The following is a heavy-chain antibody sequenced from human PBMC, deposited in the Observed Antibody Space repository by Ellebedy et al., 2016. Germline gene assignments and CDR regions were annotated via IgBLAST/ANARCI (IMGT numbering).Heavy chain of an antibody. Sequence: ASVKVSCKASGYTFTTFSMHWVRQAPGQGLEWMGWINTNTGNPTYAQGFTGRFVFSLDTSVSTAYLQISSLKAEDTAVYYCAKAAYYDTSGPWDYWGQGTRVTVSS. J-gene: IGHJ4*02. CDR3: AKAAYYDTSGPWDY. D-gene: IGHD3-22*01. V-gene: IGHV7-4-1*02. CDR2: INTNTGNP. CDR1: GYTFTTFS.